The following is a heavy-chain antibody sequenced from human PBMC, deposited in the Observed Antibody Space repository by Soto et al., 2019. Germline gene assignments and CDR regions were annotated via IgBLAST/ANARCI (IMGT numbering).Heavy chain of an antibody. CDR2: IYYSGST. CDR3: ARARGARYFDY. V-gene: IGHV4-30-4*01. D-gene: IGHD2-15*01. J-gene: IGHJ4*02. CDR1: GGSISSGDYY. Sequence: LSLTCTVSGGSISSGDYYWSWIRQPPGKGLEWIGYIYYSGSTYYNPSLKSRVTISVDTSKNQFSLKLSSVTAAVTAVYYCARARGARYFDYWGQGTLVTVSS.